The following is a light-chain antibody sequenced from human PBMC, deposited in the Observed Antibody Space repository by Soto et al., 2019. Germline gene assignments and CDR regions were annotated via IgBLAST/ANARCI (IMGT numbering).Light chain of an antibody. Sequence: QSALTQPASVSGSPGQSITISCAGTSSDFGIYNYVSWYQQHPGKAPKLMMYDVSNRPSGISNRFSGSKSGNTASLTISGLQAEXEADYYCSSYTTSSTVLFGGGTKLTV. CDR2: DVS. J-gene: IGLJ2*01. V-gene: IGLV2-14*01. CDR1: SSDFGIYNY. CDR3: SSYTTSSTVL.